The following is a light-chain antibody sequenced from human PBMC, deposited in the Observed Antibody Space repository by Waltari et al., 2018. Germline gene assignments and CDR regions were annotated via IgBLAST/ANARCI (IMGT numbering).Light chain of an antibody. J-gene: IGLJ2*01. CDR3: SSYTSSTVV. CDR2: DVS. V-gene: IGLV2-14*03. CDR1: SSDVGGYNY. Sequence: QSALTQPASVSGSPGQSITISCTGTSSDVGGYNYVSWYQQHPGKAPKLMIYDVSNRPSGVPNRFSCCKSGNTASLIIAGLQAEDEADYYCSSYTSSTVVFGGGTKLTVL.